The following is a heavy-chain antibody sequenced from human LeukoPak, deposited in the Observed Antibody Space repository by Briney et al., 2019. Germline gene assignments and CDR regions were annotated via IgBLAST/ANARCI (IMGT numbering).Heavy chain of an antibody. CDR3: ARTQNYYGSGSHDY. J-gene: IGHJ4*02. V-gene: IGHV1-2*02. Sequence: ASVKVSCKASGYTFTGCYMHWVRQAPGQGLEWMGWINPNSGGTNYAQKFQGRVTMTRDTSISTAYMELSRLRSDDTAVYYCARTQNYYGSGSHDYWGQGTLVTVSS. CDR2: INPNSGGT. D-gene: IGHD3-10*01. CDR1: GYTFTGCY.